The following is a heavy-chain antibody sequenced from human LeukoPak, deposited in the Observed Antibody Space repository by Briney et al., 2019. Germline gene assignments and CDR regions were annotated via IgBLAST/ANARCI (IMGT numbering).Heavy chain of an antibody. CDR3: ARDKIAVAGNFDY. CDR1: GYSISSGYY. D-gene: IGHD6-19*01. J-gene: IGHJ4*02. V-gene: IGHV4-38-2*02. CDR2: IYHSGST. Sequence: PSETLSLTCTVSGYSISSGYYWGWIRQPPGKGLEWIGSIYHSGSTYHNPSLKSRVTISVDTSKNQFSLKLRSVTAADTAVYFCARDKIAVAGNFDYWGQGTLVTVSS.